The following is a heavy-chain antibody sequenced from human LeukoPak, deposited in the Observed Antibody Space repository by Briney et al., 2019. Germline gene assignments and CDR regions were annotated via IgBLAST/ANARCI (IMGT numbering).Heavy chain of an antibody. J-gene: IGHJ4*02. V-gene: IGHV4-38-2*01. Sequence: SETLSLTCAVSGYSISSGYYWGWIRQPPGKGLEWIGSIYHSGSTYYNPSLKSRVTISVDTSKNQFSLKLSSVTAADTAVYYCARQGYQLLFDYWGQGTLVTVSS. CDR3: ARQGYQLLFDY. CDR1: GYSISSGYY. D-gene: IGHD2-2*01. CDR2: IYHSGST.